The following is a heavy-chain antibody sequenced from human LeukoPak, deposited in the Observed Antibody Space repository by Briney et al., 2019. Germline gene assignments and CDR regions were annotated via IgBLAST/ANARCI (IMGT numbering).Heavy chain of an antibody. Sequence: PSETLSLTCSVSGDSLSSYSWSWIRQPPGKGLEWIGYIFNSGSTTYNPSLESRVTISLDTSKNQFSLRLRSVTAADTAVYHCARGDDYGGAWYYFDYWGQGTLVTVSS. V-gene: IGHV4-59*01. J-gene: IGHJ4*02. CDR2: IFNSGST. CDR3: ARGDDYGGAWYYFDY. CDR1: GDSLSSYS. D-gene: IGHD4-23*01.